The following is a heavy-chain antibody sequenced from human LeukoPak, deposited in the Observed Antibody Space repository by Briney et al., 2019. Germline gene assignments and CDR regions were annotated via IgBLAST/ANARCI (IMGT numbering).Heavy chain of an antibody. CDR1: GGSISSGDYY. J-gene: IGHJ4*02. CDR3: ASLVRRFGELQYPKLFDY. Sequence: SETLSLTCTVSGGSISSGDYYWSWIRQPPGKGLEWIGYIYHSGSTYYNPSLKSRVTISVDRSKNQFSLKLSSVTAADTAVYYCASLVRRFGELQYPKLFDYWGQGTLVTVSS. D-gene: IGHD3-10*01. V-gene: IGHV4-30-4*01. CDR2: IYHSGST.